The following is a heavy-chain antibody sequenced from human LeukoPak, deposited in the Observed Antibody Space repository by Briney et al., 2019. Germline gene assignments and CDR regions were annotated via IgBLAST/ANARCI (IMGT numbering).Heavy chain of an antibody. CDR2: TRNKADTYTT. CDR1: GFTFSDHY. V-gene: IGHV3-72*01. D-gene: IGHD2-2*01. CDR3: AHLVGVVTATTDFGY. Sequence: GGSLRLSCAASGFTFSDHYMDWVRQAPGKGLEWVGRTRNKADTYTTHYAASVEGRFTISRDDSKNSLYLQMNSLKTADTAVYYYAHLVGVVTATTDFGYWGQGTLVTVSS. J-gene: IGHJ4*02.